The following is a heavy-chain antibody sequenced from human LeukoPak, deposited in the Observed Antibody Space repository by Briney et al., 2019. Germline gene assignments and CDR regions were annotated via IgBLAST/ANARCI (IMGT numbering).Heavy chain of an antibody. CDR3: VRDNVWGTENPDY. D-gene: IGHD3-16*01. V-gene: IGHV3-7*01. J-gene: IGHJ4*02. CDR2: IKYDGTEK. Sequence: GGSLRLSCAGSGFTFNNFWMSWFRQAPGGRLEWVGNIKYDGTEKYYLDSLRGRFTISRDNAKQSVFLQMHSLRAEDTAVYFCVRDNVWGTENPDYWGQGTKVTVSS. CDR1: GFTFNNFW.